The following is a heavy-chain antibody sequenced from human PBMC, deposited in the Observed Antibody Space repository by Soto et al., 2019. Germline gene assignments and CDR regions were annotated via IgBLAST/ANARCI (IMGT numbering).Heavy chain of an antibody. CDR2: ISYDGSNK. J-gene: IGHJ4*02. D-gene: IGHD3-3*01. Sequence: GGSLRLSCAASGFTFSSYGMHWVRQAPGKGLEWVAVISYDGSNKYYADSVKGRFTISRDSSKNTLYLQMNSLRAEDTAVYYCAKGKYYDFWSGPFDYWGQGTLVTVSS. CDR1: GFTFSSYG. CDR3: AKGKYYDFWSGPFDY. V-gene: IGHV3-30*18.